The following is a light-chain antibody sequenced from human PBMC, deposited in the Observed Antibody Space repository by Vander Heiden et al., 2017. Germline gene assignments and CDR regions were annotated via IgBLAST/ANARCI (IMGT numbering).Light chain of an antibody. CDR3: QVWDRSSEPYV. V-gene: IGLV3-21*04. J-gene: IGLJ1*01. Sequence: SYVLTQPPSVSVAPGKTAKITCGGNNIGSKSEHWYQQKPGQAPVLVIYYDSDRHSGIPERFSGSNSGNTATLTINRVEAGDEADYYCQVWDRSSEPYVFGTGTKVTVL. CDR1: NIGSKS. CDR2: YDS.